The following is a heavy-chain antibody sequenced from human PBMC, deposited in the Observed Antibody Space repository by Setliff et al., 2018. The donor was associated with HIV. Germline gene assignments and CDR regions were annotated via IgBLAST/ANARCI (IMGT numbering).Heavy chain of an antibody. CDR2: ISGDTRII. CDR3: ARDLNWGFDY. J-gene: IGHJ4*02. Sequence: ETLSLTCSVSGFTFSSYSMNWVRQAPGKGLEWVSYISGDTRIINYADSVKGRFTISRDNAKNSLYLQMNSLRVEDTALYYCARDLNWGFDYWGQGTLVTVSS. D-gene: IGHD7-27*01. V-gene: IGHV3-48*01. CDR1: GFTFSSYS.